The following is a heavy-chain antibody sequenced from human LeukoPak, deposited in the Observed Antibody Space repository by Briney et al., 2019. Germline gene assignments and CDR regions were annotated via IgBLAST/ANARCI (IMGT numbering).Heavy chain of an antibody. V-gene: IGHV4-39*01. Sequence: SETLSLTCTVSGGSISSSSYYWGWIRQPPGKGLEWIGSIYYSGSTYYNPSLKSRVTISVDTSKNQFSLKLSSVTAADTAVYYCARLIPQYLWSGYYIGFDIWGQGTMVTVSS. CDR2: IYYSGST. J-gene: IGHJ3*02. D-gene: IGHD3-3*01. CDR3: ARLIPQYLWSGYYIGFDI. CDR1: GGSISSSSYY.